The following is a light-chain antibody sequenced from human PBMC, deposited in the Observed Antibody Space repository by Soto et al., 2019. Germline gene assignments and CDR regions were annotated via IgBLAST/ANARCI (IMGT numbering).Light chain of an antibody. CDR3: QQYGGSPIT. J-gene: IGKJ5*01. CDR2: GAS. V-gene: IGKV3-20*01. Sequence: QSPGTLSLSPGERVTLSCRASQSVTTRLAWYQHKPGQAPTLLMSGASNRASGVPVRFSGSGSGTDFTLTITRLEPEDFALYYCQQYGGSPITFGLGTRLEIK. CDR1: QSVTTR.